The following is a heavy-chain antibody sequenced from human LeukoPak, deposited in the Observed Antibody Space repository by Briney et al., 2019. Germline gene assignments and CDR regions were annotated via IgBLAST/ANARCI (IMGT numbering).Heavy chain of an antibody. V-gene: IGHV3-30-3*01. D-gene: IGHD6-13*01. CDR2: ISYDGSNK. Sequence: PGGSLRLSCAASGFTFSSYAMHWVRQAPGKGLEWVAVISYDGSNKYYADSVKGRFTISRDNSKNTLYLQMNSLRAEDTAVYYCGREGTLRGNSSPWYYYYYMDVWGKGTTVTVSS. J-gene: IGHJ6*03. CDR1: GFTFSSYA. CDR3: GREGTLRGNSSPWYYYYYMDV.